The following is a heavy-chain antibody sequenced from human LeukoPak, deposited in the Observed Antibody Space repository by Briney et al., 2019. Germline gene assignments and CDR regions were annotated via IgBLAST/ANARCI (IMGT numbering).Heavy chain of an antibody. J-gene: IGHJ4*02. CDR3: ARGSRYYYDSSGYYEAFDY. CDR2: ISSSSSYI. Sequence: GSLRLSCAASGFTFSSYSMNWVRQAPGKGLEWVSSISSSSSYIYYADSVKGRFTISRDNAKNSLYLQMNSLRAEDTAVYYCARGSRYYYDSSGYYEAFDYWGQGTLVTVSS. D-gene: IGHD3-22*01. V-gene: IGHV3-21*01. CDR1: GFTFSSYS.